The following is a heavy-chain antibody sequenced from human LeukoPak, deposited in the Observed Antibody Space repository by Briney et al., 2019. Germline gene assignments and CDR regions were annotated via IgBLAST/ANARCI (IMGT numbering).Heavy chain of an antibody. V-gene: IGHV1-18*01. CDR2: ISAYNGNT. Sequence: LRASVKVSCKASGYTFTSYGISWVRQAPGQGLEWMGWISAYNGNTNYAQKLQGRVTMTTDTSTSTAYMELRSLRSDDTAVYYCARNLQVGRDYEMNNWFDPWGQGTLVTVSS. CDR3: ARNLQVGRDYEMNNWFDP. D-gene: IGHD4-17*01. J-gene: IGHJ5*02. CDR1: GYTFTSYG.